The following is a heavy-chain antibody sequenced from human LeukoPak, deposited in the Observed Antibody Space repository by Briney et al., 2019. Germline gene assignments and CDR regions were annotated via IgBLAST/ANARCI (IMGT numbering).Heavy chain of an antibody. CDR2: INPNSGGT. CDR3: ARDSLSDILTGYYIRFDY. D-gene: IGHD3-9*01. V-gene: IGHV1-2*02. CDR1: GYTFTGYY. J-gene: IGHJ4*02. Sequence: GASVKVSCKASGYTFTGYYIHWVRQAPGQGLEWMGWINPNSGGTNYAQKFQGRVTMTRDTSVSTAYMELSRLRSDDTAVYYCARDSLSDILTGYYIRFDYWGQGTLVTVSS.